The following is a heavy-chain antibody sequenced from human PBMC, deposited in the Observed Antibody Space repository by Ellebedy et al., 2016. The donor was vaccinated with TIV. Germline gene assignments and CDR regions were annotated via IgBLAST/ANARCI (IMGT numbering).Heavy chain of an antibody. CDR2: IIPIFGTA. J-gene: IGHJ5*02. Sequence: SVKVSXXASGGTFSSYAISWVRQAPGQGLEWMGGIIPIFGTANCAQKFQGRVTITADESTSTAYMELSSLRSEDTAVYYCASYRNPPGEAAGTYYNWFDPWGQGTLVTVSS. V-gene: IGHV1-69*13. CDR1: GGTFSSYA. CDR3: ASYRNPPGEAAGTYYNWFDP. D-gene: IGHD6-13*01.